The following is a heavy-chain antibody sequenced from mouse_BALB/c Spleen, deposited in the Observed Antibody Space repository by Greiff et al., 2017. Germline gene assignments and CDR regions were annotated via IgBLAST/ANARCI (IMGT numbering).Heavy chain of an antibody. D-gene: IGHD2-1*01. CDR2: IWGDGST. J-gene: IGHJ4*01. CDR1: GFSLTGYG. V-gene: IGHV2-6-7*01. Sequence: QVQLKESGPGLVAPSQSLSITCTVSGFSLTGYGVNWVRQPPGKGLEWLGMIWGDGSTDYNSALKSRLSISKDNSKSQVFLKMNSLQTDDTARYYCARDHGNYPIYYAMDYGGQGTSVTVSS. CDR3: ARDHGNYPIYYAMDY.